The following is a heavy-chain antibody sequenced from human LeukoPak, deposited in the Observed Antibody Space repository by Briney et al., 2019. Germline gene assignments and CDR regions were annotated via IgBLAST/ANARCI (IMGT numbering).Heavy chain of an antibody. D-gene: IGHD3-22*01. Sequence: SETLSLTCTVSGGSISSYYWSWIRQPPGKGLEWIGYIYTSGSTNYNPSLKSRGTISVATSKNQFSLKPSSVTAADTAVYYCARQVVVVITTNYYYYMDVWGKGTTVTVSS. CDR2: IYTSGST. CDR3: ARQVVVVITTNYYYYMDV. J-gene: IGHJ6*03. V-gene: IGHV4-4*09. CDR1: GGSISSYY.